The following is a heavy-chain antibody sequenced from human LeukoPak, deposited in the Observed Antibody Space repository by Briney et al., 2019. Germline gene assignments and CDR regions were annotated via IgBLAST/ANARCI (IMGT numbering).Heavy chain of an antibody. CDR2: IIPIFGTA. CDR1: GGTFSSYA. Sequence: AASVKVSCKASGGTFSSYAISWVRQAPGQGLEWMGGIIPIFGTANYAQKFQGRVTITTDESTSTTYMELSSLRSEDTAVYYCAGSSTSFNKGYYYMDVWGKGTTVTVSS. CDR3: AGSSTSFNKGYYYMDV. V-gene: IGHV1-69*05. J-gene: IGHJ6*03. D-gene: IGHD2-2*01.